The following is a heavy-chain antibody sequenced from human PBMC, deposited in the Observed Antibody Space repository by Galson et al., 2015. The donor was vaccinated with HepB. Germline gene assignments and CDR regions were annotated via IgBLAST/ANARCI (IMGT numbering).Heavy chain of an antibody. J-gene: IGHJ3*02. D-gene: IGHD1-14*01. CDR2: INPNSGGT. V-gene: IGHV1-2*04. Sequence: SVKVSCKASGYTFTDYFMHWVRQAPGQGLEWLGWINPNSGGTNYAQKFQGWVTMTRDTSISTAYIELGRLRSNDTAVYYCARFSGWADRTFDIWGQGTMVTVSS. CDR3: ARFSGWADRTFDI. CDR1: GYTFTDYF.